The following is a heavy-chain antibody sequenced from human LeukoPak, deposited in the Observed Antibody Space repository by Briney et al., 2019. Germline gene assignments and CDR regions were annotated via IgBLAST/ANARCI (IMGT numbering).Heavy chain of an antibody. Sequence: SVKVSCKASGGTFSSYAISWVRQAPGQGFEWMGGIIPIFGTANYAQKFQGRVTITADESTSTAYMELSSLRSEDTAVYYCASDDSSGYYRLLLDYWGQGTLVTVSS. D-gene: IGHD3-22*01. V-gene: IGHV1-69*01. CDR3: ASDDSSGYYRLLLDY. J-gene: IGHJ4*02. CDR2: IIPIFGTA. CDR1: GGTFSSYA.